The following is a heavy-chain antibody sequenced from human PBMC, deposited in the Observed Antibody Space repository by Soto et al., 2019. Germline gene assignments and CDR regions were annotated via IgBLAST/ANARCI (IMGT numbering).Heavy chain of an antibody. J-gene: IGHJ5*02. V-gene: IGHV1-18*01. CDR1: GYTFTSSG. D-gene: IGHD3-22*01. Sequence: ASVKVFCKASGYTFTSSGIIWVRQAPGQGLEWLGWIRAYNGNTNYAQKLQGRVTMTTDTSTSTAYMELRSLRSDDTAVSYCARSSYYHDSSGYPDWFVPWGQGTVVTVSS. CDR2: IRAYNGNT. CDR3: ARSSYYHDSSGYPDWFVP.